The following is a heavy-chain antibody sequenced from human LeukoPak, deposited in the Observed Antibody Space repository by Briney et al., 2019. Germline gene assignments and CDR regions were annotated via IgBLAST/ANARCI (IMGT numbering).Heavy chain of an antibody. CDR1: GFTFSSYG. V-gene: IGHV3-30*02. CDR2: IRYDGSNK. Sequence: GGSLRLSCAASGFTFSSYGMHWVRQAPGKGLEWVAFIRYDGSNKYYADSVKGRFTISRDNSKNTLYLQMNSLRAEDTAVYYCARGRRRYCSGGSCYSGYYYMDVWGKGTTVTVSS. CDR3: ARGRRRYCSGGSCYSGYYYMDV. J-gene: IGHJ6*03. D-gene: IGHD2-15*01.